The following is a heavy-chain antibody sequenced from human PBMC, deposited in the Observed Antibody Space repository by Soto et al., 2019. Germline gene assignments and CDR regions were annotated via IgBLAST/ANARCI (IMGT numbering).Heavy chain of an antibody. CDR1: GFTFDDYA. D-gene: IGHD5-12*01. CDR2: ISWNSGSI. V-gene: IGHV3-9*01. J-gene: IGHJ3*02. CDR3: AKDSLIVATSMGAFDI. Sequence: GGSLRLSCAASGFTFDDYAMHWVRQAPGKGLEWVSGISWNSGSIGYADSVKGRFTISRDNAKNSLYLQMNSLRAEDTALYYCAKDSLIVATSMGAFDIWGQGTMVTVSS.